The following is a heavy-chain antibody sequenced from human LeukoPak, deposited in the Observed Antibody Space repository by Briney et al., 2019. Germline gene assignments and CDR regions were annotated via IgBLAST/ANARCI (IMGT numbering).Heavy chain of an antibody. CDR2: INSDGTST. CDR1: GFTFSSHW. Sequence: GGSLRLSCAASGFTFSSHWMYWVRQAPGKGLVLVSRINSDGTSTTYGDSVGGRVTISRDNAQNTLYLQMNSLRAEDTAGYYCASGYSYGYYYLDNWGQGTLVTVSS. CDR3: ASGYSYGYYYLDN. J-gene: IGHJ4*02. V-gene: IGHV3-74*01. D-gene: IGHD5-18*01.